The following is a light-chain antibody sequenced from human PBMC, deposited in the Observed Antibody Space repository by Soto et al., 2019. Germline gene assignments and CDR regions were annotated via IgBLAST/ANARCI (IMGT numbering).Light chain of an antibody. CDR2: TNN. J-gene: IGLJ2*01. V-gene: IGLV1-44*01. Sequence: QSVLTQPPSASGTPGQRGTISCSGSSSNIGDNTVNWYQQLPGTAPKVLVYTNNQRPSGVPDRFSGSKSGTSASLAISGLQSEDEADYYCAAWDDSLNGVLFGGGTKLTVL. CDR3: AAWDDSLNGVL. CDR1: SSNIGDNT.